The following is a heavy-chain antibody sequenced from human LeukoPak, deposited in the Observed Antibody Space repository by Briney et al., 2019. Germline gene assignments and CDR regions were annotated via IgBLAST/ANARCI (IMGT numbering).Heavy chain of an antibody. Sequence: SETLSLTCTVSGDSMRGFYWSWIRQPAGKGLEWIGRMFYSGNTDYNPSLKSRLTMSIDTSKNQFSLKLSSVTAADTAVYYCARDQEYCSGTSCYPYWYDSWGQGTLVTVSS. CDR1: GDSMRGFY. V-gene: IGHV4-4*07. J-gene: IGHJ5*01. D-gene: IGHD2-2*01. CDR2: MFYSGNT. CDR3: ARDQEYCSGTSCYPYWYDS.